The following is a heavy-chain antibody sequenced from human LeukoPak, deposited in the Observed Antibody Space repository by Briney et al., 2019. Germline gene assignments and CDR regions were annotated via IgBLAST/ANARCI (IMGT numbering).Heavy chain of an antibody. D-gene: IGHD3-22*01. CDR2: IIPIFGTA. J-gene: IGHJ1*01. V-gene: IGHV1-69*05. CDR3: ARFPTYYYDSSGYAEYFQH. Sequence: SVKVSCKASGGTFSSYAISWVRQAPGQGLEWMGGIIPIFGTANYAQQFQGRVTITTDESTSTAYMELSSLRSEDTAVYYCARFPTYYYDSSGYAEYFQHWGQGTLVTVSS. CDR1: GGTFSSYA.